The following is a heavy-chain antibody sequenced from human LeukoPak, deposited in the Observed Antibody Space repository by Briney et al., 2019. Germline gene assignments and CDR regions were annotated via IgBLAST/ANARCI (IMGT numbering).Heavy chain of an antibody. D-gene: IGHD4-17*01. CDR2: ISAYNGNT. V-gene: IGHV1-18*01. CDR3: ASSGMTTVTRRKAFDI. Sequence: GASVRVSCKASGYTFTSYGISWVRQAPGQGLEWMGWISAYNGNTNYAQKLQGRVTMTTDTSTSTAYMELRSLRSDDTAVYYCASSGMTTVTRRKAFDIWGQGTMDTVSS. CDR1: GYTFTSYG. J-gene: IGHJ3*02.